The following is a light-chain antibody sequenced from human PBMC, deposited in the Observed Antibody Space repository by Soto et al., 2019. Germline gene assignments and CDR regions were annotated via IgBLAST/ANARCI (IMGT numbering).Light chain of an antibody. CDR3: QQRSNWQGFT. Sequence: EIVLTQSPATLSLSPGERATLSCRASQSVSSYLAWYQQKPGQAPRLLIYDASNRATGIPARFSGSGSGTDFTLTISSLELEDFAVYYCQQRSNWQGFTFGPGTKVDIK. CDR2: DAS. J-gene: IGKJ3*01. V-gene: IGKV3-11*01. CDR1: QSVSSY.